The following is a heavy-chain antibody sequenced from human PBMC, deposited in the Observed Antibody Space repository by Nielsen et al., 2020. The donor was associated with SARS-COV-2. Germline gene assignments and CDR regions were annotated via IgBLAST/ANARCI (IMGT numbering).Heavy chain of an antibody. V-gene: IGHV4-59*12. CDR2: IYYSGST. D-gene: IGHD3-10*01. Sequence: WIRQPPGKGLGWIGYIYYSGSTNYNPSLKSRVTISVDTSKNQFSLKLSSVTAADTAVYYCARGPRGVTMVRHFQLGMDVWGQGTTVTVSS. CDR3: ARGPRGVTMVRHFQLGMDV. J-gene: IGHJ6*02.